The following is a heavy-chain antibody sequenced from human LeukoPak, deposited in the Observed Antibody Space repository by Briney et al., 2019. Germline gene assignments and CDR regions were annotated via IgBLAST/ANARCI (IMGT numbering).Heavy chain of an antibody. CDR3: VIVRGYFDSSGSDY. D-gene: IGHD3-9*01. CDR2: ITNKGGNT. CDR1: GLTFSSYT. V-gene: IGHV3-64D*06. Sequence: GGSLRLSCSASGLTFSSYTIHWARHAAGEGMEFVSAITNKGGNTYYADSVKGRFNISRDNSKNTVYLQMSSLRAEDTAVYYCVIVRGYFDSSGSDYWGQGTLVTVSS. J-gene: IGHJ4*02.